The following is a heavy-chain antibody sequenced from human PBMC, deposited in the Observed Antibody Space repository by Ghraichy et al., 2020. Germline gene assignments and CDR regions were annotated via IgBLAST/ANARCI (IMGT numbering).Heavy chain of an antibody. CDR2: INTNTGNP. V-gene: IGHV7-4-1*02. CDR3: ARDYDSRGLDI. Sequence: GESLNISCKASGYTFTSYAMNWVRQAPGQGLEWMGWINTNTGNPTYAQGFTGRFVFSLDTSVSTAYLQISSLKAEDTAVYYCARDYDSRGLDIWGQGTMVTVSS. J-gene: IGHJ3*02. CDR1: GYTFTSYA. D-gene: IGHD3-22*01.